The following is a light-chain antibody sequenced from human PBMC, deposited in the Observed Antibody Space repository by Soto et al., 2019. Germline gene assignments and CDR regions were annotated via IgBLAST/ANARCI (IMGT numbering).Light chain of an antibody. V-gene: IGKV1-6*01. CDR1: QSIRNG. Sequence: AIQMTQSPSSLSASVGDRVTITCRASQSIRNGLDWFQQKPGKAPKLLIYAASNLQSGVPARFSGSGSGTDFALTISSLQPEDFATYYCLQKYFYPFTFGPGTKVDIK. CDR2: AAS. J-gene: IGKJ3*01. CDR3: LQKYFYPFT.